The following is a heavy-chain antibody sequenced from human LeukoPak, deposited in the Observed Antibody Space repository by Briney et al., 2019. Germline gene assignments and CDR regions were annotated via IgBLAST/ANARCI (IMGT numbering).Heavy chain of an antibody. V-gene: IGHV3-7*01. D-gene: IGHD3-10*01. Sequence: GGSLRLSCAASGFTFSSYWMSWVRQAPGKGLEWVANIKQDGSEKYYVDSVKGRFTISRDNAKNTLYLQMNSLRAEDTAVYYCARGDYYGSGSYYNIPFDYWGQGTLVTVSS. CDR3: ARGDYYGSGSYYNIPFDY. CDR2: IKQDGSEK. CDR1: GFTFSSYW. J-gene: IGHJ4*02.